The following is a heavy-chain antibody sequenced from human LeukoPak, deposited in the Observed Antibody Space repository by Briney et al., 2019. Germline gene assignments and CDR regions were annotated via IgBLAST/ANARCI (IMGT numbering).Heavy chain of an antibody. CDR2: VHQSGST. D-gene: IGHD1-14*01. Sequence: SETLSLTCTVSGYSISRGYHWGWVRQPPGKGLEWIGSVHQSGSTYYNPSLKSRLTISADTSKNQFSLKLDSVTAADTAVYYCARVNSNPDYWGQGTLVTVSS. CDR1: GYSISRGYH. V-gene: IGHV4-38-2*02. CDR3: ARVNSNPDY. J-gene: IGHJ4*02.